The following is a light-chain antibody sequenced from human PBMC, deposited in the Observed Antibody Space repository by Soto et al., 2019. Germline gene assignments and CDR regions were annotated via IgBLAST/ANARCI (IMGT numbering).Light chain of an antibody. CDR2: GAS. J-gene: IGKJ5*01. Sequence: EIVLTQSPGTLSLSPGERATLSCRASQSVSSSYLAWYQRKPGQAPRLLIYGASSRATGIPDRFSGSGSGTDFTLTISRLEPEDFAVYYCQQYGSSPPITFGQGTRLESK. V-gene: IGKV3-20*01. CDR1: QSVSSSY. CDR3: QQYGSSPPIT.